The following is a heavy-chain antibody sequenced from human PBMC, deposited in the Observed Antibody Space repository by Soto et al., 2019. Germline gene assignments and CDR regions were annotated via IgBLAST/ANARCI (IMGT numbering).Heavy chain of an antibody. D-gene: IGHD3-10*01. CDR1: GGSFSGYY. CDR3: ARIRGITMVRGVITN. Sequence: SETLSLTCAVYGGSFSGYYWSWIRQPPGKGLEWIGEINHSGSTNYNPSLKSRVTISVDTSKNQFSLKLSSVTAADTAVYYCARIRGITMVRGVITNWGQGTLVTVSS. CDR2: INHSGST. J-gene: IGHJ4*02. V-gene: IGHV4-34*01.